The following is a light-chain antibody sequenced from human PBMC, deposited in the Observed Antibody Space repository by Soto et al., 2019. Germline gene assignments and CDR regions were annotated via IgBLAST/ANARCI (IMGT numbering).Light chain of an antibody. CDR1: SSDVGGYNY. J-gene: IGLJ1*01. V-gene: IGLV2-8*01. Sequence: QSVLTQPPSASGSPGQSVTISCTGTSSDVGGYNYVSWYQQHPGKAPKLMIYEVSKRPSGVPDRFSGSKSGNTASLTVSGLQAEDEADYYCCSYTSSSTLNVFGTGTKVTVL. CDR2: EVS. CDR3: CSYTSSSTLNV.